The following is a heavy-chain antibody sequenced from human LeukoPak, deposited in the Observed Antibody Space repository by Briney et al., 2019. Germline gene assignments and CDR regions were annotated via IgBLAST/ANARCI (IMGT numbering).Heavy chain of an antibody. J-gene: IGHJ5*02. V-gene: IGHV4-4*07. Sequence: PSETLSLTCAVSGGSISSYYWSWIRQPAGKGLEWIGRIYTSGSTNYNPSLKSRVTMSVDTSKNQFSLKLSSVTAADTAVYYCAREGSAYYYDSSGYYPGWFDPWGQGTLVTVSS. CDR1: GGSISSYY. CDR3: AREGSAYYYDSSGYYPGWFDP. D-gene: IGHD3-22*01. CDR2: IYTSGST.